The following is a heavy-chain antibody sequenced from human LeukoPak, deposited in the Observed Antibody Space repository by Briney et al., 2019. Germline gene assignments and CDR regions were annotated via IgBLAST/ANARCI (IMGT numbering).Heavy chain of an antibody. CDR2: INGDGSIT. CDR3: SRGLVGYYHDSSTYPDS. V-gene: IGHV3-74*01. CDR1: RFPFSSYW. D-gene: IGHD3-22*01. J-gene: IGHJ4*02. Sequence: GGSLRLSCAASRFPFSSYWMHWVRQAPGKGLVWVSRINGDGSITTYADSVKGRFTISRDNAKNMLYLQLDSLTAEDTAVYYCSRGLVGYYHDSSTYPDSWGQGTLVTVS.